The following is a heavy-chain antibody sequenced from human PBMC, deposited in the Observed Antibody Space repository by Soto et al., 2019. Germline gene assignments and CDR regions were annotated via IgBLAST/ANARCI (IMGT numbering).Heavy chain of an antibody. CDR3: ARDGHTAEGHYYYGMDV. CDR2: ISYDGSNK. V-gene: IGHV3-30-3*01. J-gene: IGHJ6*02. D-gene: IGHD4-17*01. Sequence: GGSLRLSCAASGFTFSSYAMHWVRQAPGKWLEWVAVISYDGSNKYYADSVKGRFTISRDNSKNTLYLQMNSLRAEDTAVYYCARDGHTAEGHYYYGMDVWGQGXTVTVYS. CDR1: GFTFSSYA.